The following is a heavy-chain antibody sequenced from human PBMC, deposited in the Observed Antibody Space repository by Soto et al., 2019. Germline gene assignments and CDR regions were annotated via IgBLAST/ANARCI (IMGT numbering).Heavy chain of an antibody. Sequence: QVHLQESGPGLVEPSETLSLTCTVSSAPISSYSWSWIRQPPGRRLEWIGSTHHSGSTIYNPSLRSRLTMSVDASKNQISLRVSSVTAADTALYYCARDLGESRGWYDYWGQGTLVTVSS. CDR2: THHSGST. J-gene: IGHJ4*02. V-gene: IGHV4-59*01. D-gene: IGHD6-19*01. CDR1: SAPISSYS. CDR3: ARDLGESRGWYDY.